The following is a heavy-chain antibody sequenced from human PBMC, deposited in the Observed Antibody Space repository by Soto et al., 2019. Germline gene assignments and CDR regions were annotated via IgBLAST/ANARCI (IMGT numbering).Heavy chain of an antibody. V-gene: IGHV1-18*01. CDR3: ARVANVAPTSGFNY. CDR1: GYTFTTYG. Sequence: QVQLVQSGAEVKKPGASVKVSCKASGYTFTTYGIPWVRQAPGQGLEWMGWISVYTGHTDYPQKLQGRVTVTRDTSATTAYMEGRGLRADDTAVYYCARVANVAPTSGFNYGGQGNLVTFSA. J-gene: IGHJ4*02. D-gene: IGHD5-12*01. CDR2: ISVYTGHT.